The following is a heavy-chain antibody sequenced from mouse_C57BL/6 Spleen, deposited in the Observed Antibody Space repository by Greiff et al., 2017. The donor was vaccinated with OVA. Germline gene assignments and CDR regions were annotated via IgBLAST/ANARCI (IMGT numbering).Heavy chain of an antibody. D-gene: IGHD1-1*01. Sequence: EADGVDFSRYWMSWVRRAPGKGLEWIGEINPDSSTINYAPSLKDKFIISRDNAKNTLYLQMSKVRSEDTALYYCAKITTVVDGGYYFDYWGQGTTLTVSS. CDR1: GVDFSRYW. J-gene: IGHJ2*01. CDR2: INPDSSTI. CDR3: AKITTVVDGGYYFDY. V-gene: IGHV4-1*01.